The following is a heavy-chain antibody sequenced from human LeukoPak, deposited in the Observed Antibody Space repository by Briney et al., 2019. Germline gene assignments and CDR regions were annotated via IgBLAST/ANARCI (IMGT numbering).Heavy chain of an antibody. D-gene: IGHD6-13*01. CDR2: IYYSGST. J-gene: IGHJ4*02. CDR3: ARERGVSSSSWTHRYYFDY. V-gene: IGHV4-31*03. CDR1: GGSISSGGYY. Sequence: SETLSLTCTVSGGSISSGGYYWSWIRQHPGKGLEWIGYIYYSGSTYYNPSLKSRVTISVDTSKNQFSLKLSSVTAADTAVYYCARERGVSSSSWTHRYYFDYWGQGTLVTVSS.